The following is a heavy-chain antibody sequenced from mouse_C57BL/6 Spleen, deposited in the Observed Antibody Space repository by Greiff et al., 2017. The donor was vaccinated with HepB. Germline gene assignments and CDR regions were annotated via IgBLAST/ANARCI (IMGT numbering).Heavy chain of an antibody. CDR2: IYPGDGDT. Sequence: VQLQQSGPELVKPGASVKISCKASGYAFSSSWMNWVKQRPGKGLEWIGRIYPGDGDTNYNGKFKGKATLTADKSSSTAYMQLSSLTSEDSAVYFCAGGDEGTTWGQGTTLTVSS. CDR3: AGGDEGTT. V-gene: IGHV1-82*01. J-gene: IGHJ2*01. CDR1: GYAFSSSW. D-gene: IGHD2-13*01.